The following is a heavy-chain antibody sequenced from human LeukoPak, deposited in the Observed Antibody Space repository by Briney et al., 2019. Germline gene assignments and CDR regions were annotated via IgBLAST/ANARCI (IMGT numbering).Heavy chain of an antibody. V-gene: IGHV1-18*04. CDR2: ISAYTGKT. J-gene: IGHJ4*02. Sequence: ASVKVSCKTSGYTFASYGITWVRQAPGQGLEWMGWISAYTGKTDYAQNLQGRVSMTTDTSTSTAYMELWSLRSDDTAVYYCARLITGSGSSNDYWGQGTLVTVSS. CDR1: GYTFASYG. D-gene: IGHD3-10*01. CDR3: ARLITGSGSSNDY.